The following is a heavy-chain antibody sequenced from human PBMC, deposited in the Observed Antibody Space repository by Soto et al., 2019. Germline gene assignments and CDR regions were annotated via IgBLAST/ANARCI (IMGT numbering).Heavy chain of an antibody. V-gene: IGHV4-30-4*01. CDR2: IYYRGST. CDR3: ARVLGNDFWSGYPDDY. Sequence: SETLSLTCTVSGGSISSGGYYWSWIRQPPGKGLEWIGYIYYRGSTYYNPSLKSRVTISVDTSKNQFSLKLSSVTAADTAVYYCARVLGNDFWSGYPDDYWGQGTLVTVSS. J-gene: IGHJ4*02. D-gene: IGHD3-3*01. CDR1: GGSISSGGYY.